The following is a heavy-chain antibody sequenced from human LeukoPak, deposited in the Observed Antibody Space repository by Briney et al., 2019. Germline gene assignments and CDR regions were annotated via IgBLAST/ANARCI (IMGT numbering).Heavy chain of an antibody. CDR3: ARVLTDNWNWFDP. J-gene: IGHJ5*02. CDR1: GGTFSSYT. Sequence: GASVKVSCKASGGTFSSYTISWVRQAPGQGLEGMGRIIPILGIANYAQKFQGRVTITADKSASTAYMELSSLRSEDTAVYYCARVLTDNWNWFDPWGQGTLVTVSS. V-gene: IGHV1-69*02. CDR2: IIPILGIA. D-gene: IGHD1-20*01.